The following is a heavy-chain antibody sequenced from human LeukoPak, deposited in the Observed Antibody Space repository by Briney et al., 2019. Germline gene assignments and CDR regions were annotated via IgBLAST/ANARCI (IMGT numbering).Heavy chain of an antibody. CDR3: ARTGTLRYFDWLRGFYFDP. Sequence: ASVKVSCKASGYTFTSYYMHWVRQAPGQGLEWMGIINPSGGSTSYAQKFQGRVTMTRDTSTSTVYMELSSLRSEDTAVYYCARTGTLRYFDWLRGFYFDPWGQGTLVTVSS. J-gene: IGHJ5*02. D-gene: IGHD3-9*01. CDR2: INPSGGST. CDR1: GYTFTSYY. V-gene: IGHV1-46*01.